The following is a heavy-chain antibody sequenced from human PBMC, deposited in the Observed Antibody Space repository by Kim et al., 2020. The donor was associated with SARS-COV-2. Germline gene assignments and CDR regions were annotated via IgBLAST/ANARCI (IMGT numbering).Heavy chain of an antibody. V-gene: IGHV3-33*01. D-gene: IGHD6-13*01. CDR2: IWYDGSNK. J-gene: IGHJ5*02. Sequence: GGSLRLSCAASGFTFSSYGMHWVRQAPGKGLEWVAVIWYDGSNKYYADSVKGRFTISRDNSKNTLYLQMNSLRAEDTAVYYCARALGIAAAAKAGWFDPWGQGTLVTVSS. CDR3: ARALGIAAAAKAGWFDP. CDR1: GFTFSSYG.